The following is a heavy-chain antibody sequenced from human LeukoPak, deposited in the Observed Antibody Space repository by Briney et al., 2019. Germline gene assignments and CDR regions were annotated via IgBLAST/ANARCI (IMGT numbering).Heavy chain of an antibody. CDR3: ALYYDFWSGYSL. J-gene: IGHJ4*02. D-gene: IGHD3-3*01. CDR2: IYYSGST. CDR1: GGSFSGYY. V-gene: IGHV4-59*01. Sequence: SETLSLTCAVYGGSFSGYYWSWIRQPPGKGLEWIGYIYYSGSTNYNPSLKSRVTISVDTSKNQFSLKLSSVTAADTAVYYCALYYDFWSGYSLWGQGTLVTVSS.